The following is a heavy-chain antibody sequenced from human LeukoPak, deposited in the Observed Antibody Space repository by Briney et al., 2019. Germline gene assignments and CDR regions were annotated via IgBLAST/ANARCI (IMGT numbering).Heavy chain of an antibody. CDR2: IKQDGSEK. Sequence: GGSLRLSCAASGFTFSSYWMSWVRQAPGKGLEWVANIKQDGSEKYYADSVKGRFTISRDNSKNTLYLQMNSLRAEDTAVYYCAKDFSAPDYWGQGTLVTVSS. V-gene: IGHV3-7*01. CDR3: AKDFSAPDY. CDR1: GFTFSSYW. J-gene: IGHJ4*02. D-gene: IGHD2/OR15-2a*01.